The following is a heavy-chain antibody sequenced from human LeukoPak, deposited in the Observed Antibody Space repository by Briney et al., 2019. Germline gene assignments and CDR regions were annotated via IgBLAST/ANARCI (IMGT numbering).Heavy chain of an antibody. CDR3: ARDWDY. J-gene: IGHJ4*02. V-gene: IGHV3-30-3*01. CDR1: GFTFSSYA. CDR2: ISYDGSNK. Sequence: PGGSLRLSCAASGFTFSSYAMHWVRQAPGKGLEWVAVISYDGSNKYYADSVKGRFTISRDNSKNTLYLQMYSLRAEDTAVYYCARDWDYWGQGTLVTVSS.